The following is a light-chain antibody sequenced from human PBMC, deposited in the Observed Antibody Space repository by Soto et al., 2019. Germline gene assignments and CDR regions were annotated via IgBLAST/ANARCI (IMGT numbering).Light chain of an antibody. Sequence: QSALTQPASVSGSPGQSLTISCTGTSSDVGDYNYVSWYQQHPGKAPKLMIYEVSNRPSGISNRFSGSKSGNTASLTISGLQAEDEADYFCSSYTSTSTLHYVFGTGTKVTVL. CDR1: SSDVGDYNY. CDR3: SSYTSTSTLHYV. V-gene: IGLV2-14*01. CDR2: EVS. J-gene: IGLJ1*01.